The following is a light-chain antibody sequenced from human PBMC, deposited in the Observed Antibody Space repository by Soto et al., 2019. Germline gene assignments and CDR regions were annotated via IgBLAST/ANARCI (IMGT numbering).Light chain of an antibody. Sequence: EIMMTQSPATLSVSPGERATLSCRASQSVGNNLAWYQQRPGQAPRLLIYYASTRATGIPARFSGSGSGTEFTLTISSLQSEDFALYYCQQYNDWPPITFGQGTRLEIK. J-gene: IGKJ5*01. CDR3: QQYNDWPPIT. V-gene: IGKV3-15*01. CDR1: QSVGNN. CDR2: YAS.